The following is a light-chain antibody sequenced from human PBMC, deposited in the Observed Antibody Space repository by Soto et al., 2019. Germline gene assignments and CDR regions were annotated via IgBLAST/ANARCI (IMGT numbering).Light chain of an antibody. CDR3: QAWDSSTVV. V-gene: IGLV3-1*01. CDR2: QDN. J-gene: IGLJ2*01. Sequence: SYELAQPPSVSVSPGQTASITCSGDKLGDKYACWYQQKPGRSPVLVIYQDNKRPSGIPERFSGSNSGYTATLTISGTQAMDEADYYCQAWDSSTVVFGGGTKVTVL. CDR1: KLGDKY.